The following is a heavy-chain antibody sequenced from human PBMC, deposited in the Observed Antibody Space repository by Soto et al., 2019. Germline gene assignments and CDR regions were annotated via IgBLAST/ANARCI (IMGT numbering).Heavy chain of an antibody. V-gene: IGHV3-30*09. D-gene: IGHD6-13*01. J-gene: IGHJ4*02. CDR2: ISDGGDNK. CDR3: AKARHSTSWYGVEADF. Sequence: QVQLVESGGGVVQPGRSLRLSCAASRFIFSDYAMHWVRQAPGKGLEWVAVISDGGDNKYYAESVRGRFAISRDNLKNTLYLQMNSLNPEDTAVYHCAKARHSTSWYGVEADFWGQGTLVTVSS. CDR1: RFIFSDYA.